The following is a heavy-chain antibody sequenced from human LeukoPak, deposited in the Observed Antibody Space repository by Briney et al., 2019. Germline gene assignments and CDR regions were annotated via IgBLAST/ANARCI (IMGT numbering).Heavy chain of an antibody. CDR3: ARQGTLALAFDY. Sequence: GGSLRLSCVGSGFNFYSYWIHWVRQVPGKEMVWVARIDSDGEITSYADAVKGRFTLSRDNAESTVYLQMKNLRDEDAAVYYCARQGTLALAFDYWGQGTPVIVSS. J-gene: IGHJ4*02. V-gene: IGHV3-74*01. CDR1: GFNFYSYW. D-gene: IGHD6-19*01. CDR2: IDSDGEIT.